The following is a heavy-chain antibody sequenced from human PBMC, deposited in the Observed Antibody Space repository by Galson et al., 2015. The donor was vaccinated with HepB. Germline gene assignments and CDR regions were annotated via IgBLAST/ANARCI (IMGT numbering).Heavy chain of an antibody. CDR1: GFTFSSYG. Sequence: SLRLSCAASGFTFSSYGMHWVRQAPGKGLEWVAVISYDGSNKYYADSVKGRFTISRDNSKNTLYLQMNSLRAEDTAVYYCRCLEWSEYYFDYWGQGTLVTVSS. V-gene: IGHV3-30*03. D-gene: IGHD3-3*01. CDR2: ISYDGSNK. J-gene: IGHJ4*02. CDR3: RCLEWSEYYFDY.